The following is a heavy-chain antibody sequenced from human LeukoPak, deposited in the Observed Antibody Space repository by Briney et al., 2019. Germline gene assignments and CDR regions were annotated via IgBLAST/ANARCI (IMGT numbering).Heavy chain of an antibody. CDR3: ARLAVGDWFDY. CDR1: GGSISNDDNY. CDR2: IYYSGRT. Sequence: SETLSLTCTVSGGSISNDDNYWTWIRQPPGKGLEWIEFIYYSGRTKYNPSLTSRVTMSVDTSKNQFSLKLRSVTAADTAVYYCARLAVGDWFDYWGQGTLVTVSS. J-gene: IGHJ4*02. D-gene: IGHD3-10*01. V-gene: IGHV4-30-4*01.